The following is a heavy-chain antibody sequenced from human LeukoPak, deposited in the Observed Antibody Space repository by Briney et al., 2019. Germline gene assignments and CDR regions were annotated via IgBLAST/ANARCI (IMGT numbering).Heavy chain of an antibody. CDR1: GGSISSTSSY. V-gene: IGHV4-39*07. Sequence: SETLSLTCTVSGGSISSTSSYWGWIRQPPGKGLEWIGSVRYSGKTYYNPSLKSRVTMSLDTSKNQFSLKLSSVTAADAAVYYCAREQGYCSGGSCYQDSFDIWGQGTMVTVSS. CDR2: VRYSGKT. D-gene: IGHD2-15*01. J-gene: IGHJ3*02. CDR3: AREQGYCSGGSCYQDSFDI.